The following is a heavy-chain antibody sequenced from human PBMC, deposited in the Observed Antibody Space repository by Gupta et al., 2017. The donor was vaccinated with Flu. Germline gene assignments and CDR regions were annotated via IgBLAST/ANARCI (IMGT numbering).Heavy chain of an antibody. CDR3: ARGCLGSSGGSCRAEYFKH. D-gene: IGHD2-15*01. Sequence: QVQLVQSGAEVKKPGSSVKVSCKASGGTFSSYAISWVRQAPGQGLEWMGGIIPIFGTANYAQKFQGRVTITADESTSTAYMELSSLRSEETAVYYGARGCLGSSGGSCRAEYFKHGGQGTLVTVSS. V-gene: IGHV1-69*01. CDR2: IIPIFGTA. CDR1: GGTFSSYA. J-gene: IGHJ1*01.